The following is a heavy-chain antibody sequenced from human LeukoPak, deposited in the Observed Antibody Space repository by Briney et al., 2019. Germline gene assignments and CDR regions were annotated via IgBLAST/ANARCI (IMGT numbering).Heavy chain of an antibody. D-gene: IGHD4-17*01. J-gene: IGHJ3*02. CDR2: INHSGST. V-gene: IGHV4-34*01. Sequence: ASETLSLTCAVYGGSFSGYYWSWIRQPPGKGLEWIGEINHSGSTNYNPSLKSRVTISVDKSKNQFSLKLSSVTAADTAVYYCARANPNDYGDYVFAFDIWGQGTMVTVSS. CDR3: ARANPNDYGDYVFAFDI. CDR1: GGSFSGYY.